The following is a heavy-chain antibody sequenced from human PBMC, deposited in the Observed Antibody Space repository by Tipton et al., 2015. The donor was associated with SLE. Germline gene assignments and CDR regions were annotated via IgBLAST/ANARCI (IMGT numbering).Heavy chain of an antibody. V-gene: IGHV4-59*01. Sequence: TLSLTCTVSGGSISSYNWCWIRQPQGKGLEWIGYIYYSGSTNYNHSRKSRVTISVDTSKNQFSLKLNSVTAADTAVYYCARAQPLGYFDRWGHGTLVTVSS. CDR2: IYYSGST. CDR3: ARAQPLGYFDR. D-gene: IGHD1-14*01. J-gene: IGHJ2*01. CDR1: GGSISSYN.